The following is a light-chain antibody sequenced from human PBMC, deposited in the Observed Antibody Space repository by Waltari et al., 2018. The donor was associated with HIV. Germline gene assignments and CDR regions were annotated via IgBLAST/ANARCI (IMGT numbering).Light chain of an antibody. CDR2: GAS. J-gene: IGKJ4*01. Sequence: EIVLTQSPGTLSLSPGERDTLSCRASQSVRSSYLAWYQQKPGQAPRLLIYGASSRATGIPDRFSGSGSGTDFSLTISRLEPEDFAVYYCQQYGSSPLTFGGGTKVEIK. V-gene: IGKV3-20*01. CDR1: QSVRSSY. CDR3: QQYGSSPLT.